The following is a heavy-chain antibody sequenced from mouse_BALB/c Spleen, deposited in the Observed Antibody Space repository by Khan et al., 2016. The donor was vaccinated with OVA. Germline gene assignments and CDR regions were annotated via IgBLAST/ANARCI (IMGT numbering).Heavy chain of an antibody. Sequence: EVMLVESGGDLVKPGGSLKLSCAASGFTFSSYSMSWVRQTPDKRLEWVATISSGGDYTYCPDSVKGRFTISRNNAKNTLYLQMSSLKSEDTAMCYCASHLTGSFAYWGQGTLVTVSA. V-gene: IGHV5-6*02. CDR2: ISSGGDYT. J-gene: IGHJ3*01. CDR1: GFTFSSYS. CDR3: ASHLTGSFAY. D-gene: IGHD4-1*01.